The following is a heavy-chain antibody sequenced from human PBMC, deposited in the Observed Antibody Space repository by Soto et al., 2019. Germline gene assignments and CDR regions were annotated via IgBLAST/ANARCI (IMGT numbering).Heavy chain of an antibody. CDR2: IYYSGST. Sequence: PSETLSLTCTVSGGSIISSSYYFVCIRQPPWKGLEWIGSIYYSGSTYYNPSLKGRVTISVDTSKNQFSLKLSSVTAADTAVYYCARHFPPETEFIPWVYYYGMDVWGQGTTVTVS. CDR1: GGSIISSSYY. V-gene: IGHV4-39*01. D-gene: IGHD1-1*01. CDR3: ARHFPPETEFIPWVYYYGMDV. J-gene: IGHJ6*02.